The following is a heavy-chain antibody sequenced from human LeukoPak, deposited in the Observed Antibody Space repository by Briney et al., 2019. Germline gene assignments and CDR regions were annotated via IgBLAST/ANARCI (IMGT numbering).Heavy chain of an antibody. D-gene: IGHD4-23*01. V-gene: IGHV3-30*02. J-gene: IGHJ4*02. CDR2: VRYDGGDK. Sequence: GGSLRLSCIASGFPLSHHGMHWVRQPPGKGLEWVAFVRYDGGDKYYADSVKGRFTVSRDNSNNALDLQMNTLTVEDTAVYYCAGALSSAGGSYYFDSWGQGTLVTVSS. CDR3: AGALSSAGGSYYFDS. CDR1: GFPLSHHG.